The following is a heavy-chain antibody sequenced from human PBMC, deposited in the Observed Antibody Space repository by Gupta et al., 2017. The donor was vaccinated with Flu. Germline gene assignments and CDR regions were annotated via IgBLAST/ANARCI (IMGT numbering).Heavy chain of an antibody. Sequence: EVQLVESGGGLVQPGGSLRLSCAASGFTFSSYWMHWVRQAPGKGLVWVSRINSDGSSTSYADSVKGRFTISRDNAKNTLYLQMNSLRAEDTAVYYCAKYYDSSGWAHAFDIWGQGTMVTVSS. D-gene: IGHD3-22*01. CDR2: INSDGSST. CDR3: AKYYDSSGWAHAFDI. CDR1: GFTFSSYW. V-gene: IGHV3-74*01. J-gene: IGHJ3*02.